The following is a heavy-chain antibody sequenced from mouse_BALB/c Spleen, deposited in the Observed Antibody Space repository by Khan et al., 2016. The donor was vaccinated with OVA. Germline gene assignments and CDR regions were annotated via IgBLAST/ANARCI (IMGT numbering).Heavy chain of an antibody. CDR3: ASLLPTYFDY. CDR2: ISSSSSYT. Sequence: EVELVESGGDLVKPGGSLKLSCAASGFPFSSYGMSWVRQTPDKRLEWVATISSSSSYTYYPDSVKGRFTISRDNAKKTLYLQMSSLKSEDTAMYYFASLLPTYFDYWGQGTTLTVSS. D-gene: IGHD1-1*01. J-gene: IGHJ2*01. CDR1: GFPFSSYG. V-gene: IGHV5-6*01.